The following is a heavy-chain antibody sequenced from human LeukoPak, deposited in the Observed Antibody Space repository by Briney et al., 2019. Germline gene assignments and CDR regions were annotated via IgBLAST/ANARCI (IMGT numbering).Heavy chain of an antibody. CDR3: AKEGNYDILTGYYSDF. J-gene: IGHJ4*02. CDR2: ISSSGSTI. D-gene: IGHD3-9*01. Sequence: PGGSLRLSCAASGFTFGDYYMNWIRQAPGKGLEWVSYISSSGSTIYYADSVKGRFTISRDNAKNSLYLQMNSLRAEDTAVYYCAKEGNYDILTGYYSDFWGQGTLVTVSS. CDR1: GFTFGDYY. V-gene: IGHV3-11*04.